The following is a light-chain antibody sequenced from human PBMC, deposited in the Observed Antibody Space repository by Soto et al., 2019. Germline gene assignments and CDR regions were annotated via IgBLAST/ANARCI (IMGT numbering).Light chain of an antibody. J-gene: IGKJ4*01. CDR2: DAS. Sequence: EIVMTQSPATLSLSPGERATLSCRASQSVSSNLAWYQQKPGQAPRLLIYDASTRATGIPARFTGSGSGTEFTLTISSLQSEDFAVYHCQQYNNWPPITFGGGTKVEIK. V-gene: IGKV3-15*01. CDR1: QSVSSN. CDR3: QQYNNWPPIT.